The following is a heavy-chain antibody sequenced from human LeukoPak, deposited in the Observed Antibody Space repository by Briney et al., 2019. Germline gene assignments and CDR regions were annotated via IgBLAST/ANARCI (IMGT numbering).Heavy chain of an antibody. Sequence: SETLSLTCAVYGGSFSGYYWSWIRQPPGKGREWIGEINHSGSTNYNPSLKSRVTISGDTSKHQSSLKLSSVTAADTAVYYCARARMSRPMVHSPNWFDPWGQGTLVTVSS. CDR1: GGSFSGYY. CDR3: ARARMSRPMVHSPNWFDP. J-gene: IGHJ5*02. V-gene: IGHV4-34*01. D-gene: IGHD2-8*01. CDR2: INHSGST.